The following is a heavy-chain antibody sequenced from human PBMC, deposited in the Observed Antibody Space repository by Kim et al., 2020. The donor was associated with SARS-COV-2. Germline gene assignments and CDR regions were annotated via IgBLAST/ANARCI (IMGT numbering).Heavy chain of an antibody. CDR3: RSNLDY. CDR2: IKSKTAGGTI. Sequence: GGSLRLSCTASGLTFSNAWMSWVRQAPGKGLEWVGRIKSKTAGGTIDYGAPVKGRFTISRDDSKNTLYLQMNSLKTEDTAVYYCRSNLDYWGQGALVTVSS. CDR1: GLTFSNAW. V-gene: IGHV3-15*01. J-gene: IGHJ4*02. D-gene: IGHD4-4*01.